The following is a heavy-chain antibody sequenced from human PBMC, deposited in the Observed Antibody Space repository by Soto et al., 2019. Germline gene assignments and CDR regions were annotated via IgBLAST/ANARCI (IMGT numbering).Heavy chain of an antibody. CDR2: IIPFRGTT. CDR3: ANSPFEEGGMYYGFDV. D-gene: IGHD3-16*01. V-gene: IGHV1-69*08. CDR1: GDTFRNYI. J-gene: IGHJ6*02. Sequence: QVQLVQSGPEVKKPGSSVKVSCKASGDTFRNYIISWVRQAPGQGLEWMGGIIPFRGTTDYVQKFQGRVTISADKPTSTFVVGLSGLSSEDTALYYCANSPFEEGGMYYGFDVWGQGTTVIVSS.